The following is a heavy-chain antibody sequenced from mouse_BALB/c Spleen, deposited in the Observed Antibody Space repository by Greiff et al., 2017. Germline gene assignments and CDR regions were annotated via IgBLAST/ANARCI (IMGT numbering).Heavy chain of an antibody. V-gene: IGHV1-80*01. Sequence: QVQLQQSGPELVKPGASVKISCKASGYAFSSYWMNWVKQRPGQGLEWIGQIYPGDGDTNYNGKFKGKATLTADKSSSTAYMQLSSLTSEDSAVYFCATAYDYDGFAYWGQGTLVTVSA. J-gene: IGHJ3*01. CDR1: GYAFSSYW. CDR3: ATAYDYDGFAY. D-gene: IGHD2-4*01. CDR2: IYPGDGDT.